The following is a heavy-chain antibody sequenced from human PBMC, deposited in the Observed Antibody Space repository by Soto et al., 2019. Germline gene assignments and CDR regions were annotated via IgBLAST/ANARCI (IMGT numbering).Heavy chain of an antibody. V-gene: IGHV3-23*01. Sequence: PGGSLRLSCAASGFTFSSYSMSWVRQAPGXGLEWVSGFRSGGDDDTTYYADSVRGRFTISRDNSKNTLFLQMNSLRAEDTAIYYCAKKVNSGSGSQLFDYWGQGTLVTVCS. CDR2: FRSGGDDDTT. CDR1: GFTFSSYS. J-gene: IGHJ4*02. CDR3: AKKVNSGSGSQLFDY. D-gene: IGHD3-10*01.